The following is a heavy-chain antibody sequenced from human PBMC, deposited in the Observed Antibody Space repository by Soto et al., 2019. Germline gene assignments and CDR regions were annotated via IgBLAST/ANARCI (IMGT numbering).Heavy chain of an antibody. J-gene: IGHJ5*02. CDR2: IYYSGNT. CDR1: GASISSGCYY. D-gene: IGHD2-15*01. CDR3: ARDLGYCSGGSCQPGWFDP. Sequence: SETLSLTCTVSGASISSGCYYWSWIRQHPGKGLEWIGYIYYSGNTYYNPSLRSRVTMSVDTSKNQFSLKLSSVTAADTAVYYCARDLGYCSGGSCQPGWFDPWGQGTLVTVSS. V-gene: IGHV4-31*03.